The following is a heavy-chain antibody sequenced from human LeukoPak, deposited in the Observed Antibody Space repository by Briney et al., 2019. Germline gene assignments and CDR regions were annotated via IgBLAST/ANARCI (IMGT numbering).Heavy chain of an antibody. D-gene: IGHD2/OR15-2a*01. CDR2: VDFDGTGT. Sequence: PGGSLRLSCAASGLTFTKYWMHWVRQAPEKGLMWVSRVDFDGTGTTYADSVRGRFTISRDNAKNTVYLQMNSLRAEDTAVYFCATGLGFYYDYWGQGTLVTVSS. CDR3: ATGLGFYYDY. V-gene: IGHV3-74*03. CDR1: GLTFTKYW. J-gene: IGHJ4*02.